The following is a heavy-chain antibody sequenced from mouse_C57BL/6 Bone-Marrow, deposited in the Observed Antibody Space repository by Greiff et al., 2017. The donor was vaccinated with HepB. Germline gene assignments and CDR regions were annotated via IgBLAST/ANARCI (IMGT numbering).Heavy chain of an antibody. CDR1: GFNIKDDY. J-gene: IGHJ1*03. CDR2: IDPENGDT. CDR3: TTGITTVVAPVV. V-gene: IGHV14-4*01. Sequence: VQLKESGAELVRPGASVKLSCTASGFNIKDDYMHWVKQRPEQGLEWIGWIDPENGDTEYASKFQGKATITADTSSNTAYLQLSSLTSEDTAVYYCTTGITTVVAPVVWGTGTTVTVSS. D-gene: IGHD1-1*01.